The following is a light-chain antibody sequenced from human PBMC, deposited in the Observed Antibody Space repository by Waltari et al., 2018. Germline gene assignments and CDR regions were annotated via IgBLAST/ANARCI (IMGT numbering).Light chain of an antibody. J-gene: IGKJ1*01. V-gene: IGKV3-20*01. Sequence: IVLTQSPGTLSLSPGERATLSCRASQSVGRTLAWYQQKPGQAPRLLIYGASIRATGIPDMFSGGVSGTDFSLGINRLEPEDFAVYYCQHYVSLPATFGQGTKVEIK. CDR3: QHYVSLPAT. CDR1: QSVGRT. CDR2: GAS.